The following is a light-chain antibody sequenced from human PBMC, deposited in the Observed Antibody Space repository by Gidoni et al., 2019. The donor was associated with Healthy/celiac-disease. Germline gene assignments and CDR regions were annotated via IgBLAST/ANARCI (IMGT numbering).Light chain of an antibody. CDR3: QQSYSTPPWT. V-gene: IGKV1-39*01. Sequence: DIQMTQSPSSLSASVGDRVTITCRASQSIHSYSNWYPQKPGKAPKLLIYAASSLQSGVPSRFSGSGSGTDFTLTISSLQPEDFATYYCQQSYSTPPWTFAQGTKVEIK. CDR2: AAS. CDR1: QSIHSY. J-gene: IGKJ1*01.